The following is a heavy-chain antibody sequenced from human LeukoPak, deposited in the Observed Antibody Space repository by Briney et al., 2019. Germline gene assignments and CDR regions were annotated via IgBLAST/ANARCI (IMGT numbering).Heavy chain of an antibody. V-gene: IGHV3-30*18. Sequence: GGSLRLSCAAPGYTFSSYWMHWVRQAPGKGLEWVAFISYDGTNKYYADSVKGRFTISRDNSKNTLFLQMNSLRAEGTAMYFCAKDPMYYDTSGYWVYWGQGTLVTVSS. CDR3: AKDPMYYDTSGYWVY. J-gene: IGHJ4*02. CDR1: GYTFSSYW. CDR2: ISYDGTNK. D-gene: IGHD3-22*01.